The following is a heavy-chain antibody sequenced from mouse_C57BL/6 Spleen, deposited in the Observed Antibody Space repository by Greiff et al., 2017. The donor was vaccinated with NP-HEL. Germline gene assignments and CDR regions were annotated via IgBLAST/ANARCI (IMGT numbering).Heavy chain of an antibody. CDR2: IDPENGDT. J-gene: IGHJ2*01. V-gene: IGHV14-4*01. CDR3: TTWGYGNYVDFDY. Sequence: VQLQQSGAELVRPGASVKLSCTASGFNIKDDYMHWVKQRPEQGLEWIGWIDPENGDTEYASKFQGKATITADTSSNTAYLQLSSLTSEDTAVYYCTTWGYGNYVDFDYWGQGTTLTVSS. CDR1: GFNIKDDY. D-gene: IGHD2-1*01.